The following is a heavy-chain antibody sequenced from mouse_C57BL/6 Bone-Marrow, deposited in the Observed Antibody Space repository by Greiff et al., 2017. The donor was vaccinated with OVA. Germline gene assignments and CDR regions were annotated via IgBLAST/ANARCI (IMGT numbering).Heavy chain of an antibody. Sequence: EVQVVESGAGLVKPGGSLKLSCAASGFTFSSYAMSWVRQTPEKRLEWVATISSGGSYTYYPDSVKGRFTISRDNAKNTLYLQMSSLKSEDTAMYYCARQATMVTSWFAYWGQGTLVTVSA. CDR1: GFTFSSYA. V-gene: IGHV5-6*01. CDR3: ARQATMVTSWFAY. D-gene: IGHD2-2*01. CDR2: ISSGGSYT. J-gene: IGHJ3*01.